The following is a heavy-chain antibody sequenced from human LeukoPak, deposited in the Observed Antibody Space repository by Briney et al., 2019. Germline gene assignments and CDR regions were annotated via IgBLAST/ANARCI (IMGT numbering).Heavy chain of an antibody. CDR3: TRAYSDYDDYFNY. CDR2: ISSNGANT. J-gene: IGHJ4*02. CDR1: GFTFSDYP. Sequence: GGSLRLSCAASGFTFSDYPMHWVRRAPGKGLEYVSAISSNGANTYYANSVKGRFTISRDNPKNSLYLQMNSLRVEDTAIYYCTRAYSDYDDYFNYWGQGTRVTVSS. D-gene: IGHD5-12*01. V-gene: IGHV3-64*01.